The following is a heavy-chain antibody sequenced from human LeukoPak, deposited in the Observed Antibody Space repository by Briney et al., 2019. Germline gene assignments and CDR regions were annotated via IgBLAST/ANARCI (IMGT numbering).Heavy chain of an antibody. CDR1: GFTFSNYG. CDR3: ARDDGDCSSTSCYVNYYYYGMDV. V-gene: IGHV3-33*01. Sequence: GGSLRLSCAASGFTFSNYGMHWVRQAPGKGLEWVAVIWYDGGNKYYADSVKGRFTISRDNSKNTLYLQMNSLRAEDTAVYYCARDDGDCSSTSCYVNYYYYGMDVWGQGTTVTVS. CDR2: IWYDGGNK. D-gene: IGHD2-2*01. J-gene: IGHJ6*02.